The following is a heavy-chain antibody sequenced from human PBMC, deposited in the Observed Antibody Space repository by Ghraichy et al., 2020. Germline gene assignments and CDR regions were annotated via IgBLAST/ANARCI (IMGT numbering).Heavy chain of an antibody. D-gene: IGHD1-26*01. CDR2: ISSSSSII. V-gene: IGHV3-21*01. J-gene: IGHJ5*02. Sequence: GGSLRLSCAASGFTFRDFSMNWVRQAPGKGLEWVSSISSSSSIIHYADSVKGRFAISRDNSKNLLYFQMNSLRGEDTAIYYCARDSDSDSDQDWFAPCGQGCLATVS. CDR3: ARDSDSDSDQDWFAP. CDR1: GFTFRDFS.